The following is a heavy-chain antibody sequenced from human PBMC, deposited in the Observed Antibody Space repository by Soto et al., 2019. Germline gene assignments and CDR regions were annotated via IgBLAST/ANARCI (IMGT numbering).Heavy chain of an antibody. J-gene: IGHJ5*02. CDR2: IYYSGST. D-gene: IGHD5-12*01. V-gene: IGHV4-30-4*01. CDR1: GGSISSGDYY. Sequence: SETLSLTCTVSGGSISSGDYYWSWIRQPPGKGLEWIGYIYYSGSTYYNPSLKSRVTISVDTSKNQFSLKLSSVTAADTAVYYCAREDIVATKYNWFDPWGQGTLVTVSS. CDR3: AREDIVATKYNWFDP.